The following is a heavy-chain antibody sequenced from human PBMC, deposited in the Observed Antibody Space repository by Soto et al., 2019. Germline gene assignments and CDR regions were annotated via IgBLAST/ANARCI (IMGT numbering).Heavy chain of an antibody. Sequence: ASETLSLTCTVSGGSMRTYYWGWIRQPAGKPLEWIGRIYPSGTTNYNPSLKSRVTLSLDTSKNQFSLNLSSVTAADTAVYYCAREGASGFGMDVWGQGPTVTVSS. CDR1: GGSMRTYY. J-gene: IGHJ6*02. V-gene: IGHV4-4*07. CDR2: IYPSGTT. D-gene: IGHD1-26*01. CDR3: AREGASGFGMDV.